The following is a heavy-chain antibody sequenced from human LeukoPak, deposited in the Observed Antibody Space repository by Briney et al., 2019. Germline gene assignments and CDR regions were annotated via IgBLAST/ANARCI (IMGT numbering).Heavy chain of an antibody. Sequence: GASVKVSCKASGGTFSSYAISWVRQAPGQGLEWMGGIIPIFGTANYAQKFQGRVTITADESTSTAYMELSSLRSEDTAVYYCARQSGIVVVPAAPFQHWGQGTLVTVSS. CDR3: ARQSGIVVVPAAPFQH. CDR1: GGTFSSYA. J-gene: IGHJ1*01. CDR2: IIPIFGTA. D-gene: IGHD2-2*01. V-gene: IGHV1-69*13.